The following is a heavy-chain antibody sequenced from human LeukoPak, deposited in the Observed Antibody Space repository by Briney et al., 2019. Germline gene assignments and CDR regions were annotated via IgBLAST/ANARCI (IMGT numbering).Heavy chain of an antibody. Sequence: PGGSLRLSCAASGFTFSSYAMSWVRQAPGKGLEWVSAISGSGGSTYYADSVKGRFTISRDNSKNTLYLQMNGLRAEDTAVYYCAKDSNVLRYFDWLGDLDYWGQGTLVTVSS. J-gene: IGHJ4*02. V-gene: IGHV3-23*01. CDR3: AKDSNVLRYFDWLGDLDY. CDR1: GFTFSSYA. CDR2: ISGSGGST. D-gene: IGHD3-9*01.